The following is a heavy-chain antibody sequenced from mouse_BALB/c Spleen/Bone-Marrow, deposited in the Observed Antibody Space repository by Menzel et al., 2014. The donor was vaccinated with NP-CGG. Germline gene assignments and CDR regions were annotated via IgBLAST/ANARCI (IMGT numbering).Heavy chain of an antibody. D-gene: IGHD1-3*01. CDR3: ARDKRSVFFDY. Sequence: EVKLVESGGGLVQPGGSLRLSWATSGFTFTDYYMNWVRQPPGKELEWLGFIRNKANGYTTEYSASVKGRFTISRDNSQSIHYLQMNTLRAEDSATYYCARDKRSVFFDYWSQGTSLTVSS. CDR1: GFTFTDYY. J-gene: IGHJ2*02. V-gene: IGHV7-3*02. CDR2: IRNKANGYTT.